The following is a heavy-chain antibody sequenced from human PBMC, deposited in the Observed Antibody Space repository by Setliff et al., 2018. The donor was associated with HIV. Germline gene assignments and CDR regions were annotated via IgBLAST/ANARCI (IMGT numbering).Heavy chain of an antibody. CDR1: GGSFSGYY. J-gene: IGHJ3*02. CDR2: INQSGGI. V-gene: IGHV4-34*01. Sequence: SETLSLTCAVPGGSFSGYYWSWIRQPPGKGLEWIGEINQSGGINYNPSLKSRVTISIDTFKNQFSMKLYSVTAADTAVYYCARAEWIQLWFGAFDIWGQGTMVTVSS. D-gene: IGHD5-18*01. CDR3: ARAEWIQLWFGAFDI.